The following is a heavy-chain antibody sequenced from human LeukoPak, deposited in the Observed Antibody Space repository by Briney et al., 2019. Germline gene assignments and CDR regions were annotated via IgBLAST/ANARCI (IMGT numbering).Heavy chain of an antibody. D-gene: IGHD2-2*03. CDR2: IYSSGST. Sequence: SETLSLTCSVSGASISSGSNYWGWIRQPPGKTLEWIGSIYSSGSTYYNPSLKSRVIIIIDTPKNHFSLTLSSVTAADTAVYYCARLLRVGYCSTTTCNWFDPWGQGTLVTVSS. V-gene: IGHV4-39*07. CDR1: GASISSGSNY. J-gene: IGHJ5*02. CDR3: ARLLRVGYCSTTTCNWFDP.